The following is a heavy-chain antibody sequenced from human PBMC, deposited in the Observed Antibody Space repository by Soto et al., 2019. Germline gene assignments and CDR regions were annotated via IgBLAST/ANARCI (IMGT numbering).Heavy chain of an antibody. D-gene: IGHD3-3*01. Sequence: GGSLRLSCAASGFTFSSYAMSWVRQAPGKGLEWVSAISGSGGSTYYADSVKGRFTISRDNSKNTLYLQMNSLRAEDTALYYCAKERWSGYYPYYFDYWGQGTLVTAPQ. V-gene: IGHV3-23*01. CDR2: ISGSGGST. CDR3: AKERWSGYYPYYFDY. CDR1: GFTFSSYA. J-gene: IGHJ4*02.